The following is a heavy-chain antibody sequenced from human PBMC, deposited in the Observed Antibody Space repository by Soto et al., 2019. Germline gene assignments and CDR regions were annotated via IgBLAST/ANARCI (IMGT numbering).Heavy chain of an antibody. D-gene: IGHD4-17*01. Sequence: LSLTCTVSGGSISSGSYYWSWIRQHPGKGLEWIGYIYYSGNTYYKPSLKSRVSISIDTSKNQFSLKPNSVTAADTAVYFCASVPFGDYAWFDPWGQGTLVTVSS. J-gene: IGHJ5*02. CDR2: IYYSGNT. CDR1: GGSISSGSYY. V-gene: IGHV4-31*03. CDR3: ASVPFGDYAWFDP.